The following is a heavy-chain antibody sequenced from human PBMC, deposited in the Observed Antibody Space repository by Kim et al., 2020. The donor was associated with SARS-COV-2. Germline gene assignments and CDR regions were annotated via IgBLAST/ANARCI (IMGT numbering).Heavy chain of an antibody. CDR3: ASDCSGGSCYSVGVPLDY. CDR2: ISSSGSTI. Sequence: GGSLRLSCAASGFTFSSYEMNWVRQAPGKGLEWVSYISSSGSTIYYADSVKGRFTISRDNAKNSLYLQMNSLRAEDTAVYYCASDCSGGSCYSVGVPLDYWGQGTLVTVSS. CDR1: GFTFSSYE. D-gene: IGHD2-15*01. J-gene: IGHJ4*02. V-gene: IGHV3-48*03.